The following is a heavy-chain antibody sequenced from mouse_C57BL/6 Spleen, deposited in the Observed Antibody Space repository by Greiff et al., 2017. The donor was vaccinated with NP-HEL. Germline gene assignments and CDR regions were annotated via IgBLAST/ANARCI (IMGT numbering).Heavy chain of an antibody. CDR3: ARDMVTTGFAY. V-gene: IGHV3-6*01. D-gene: IGHD2-2*01. Sequence: EVHLVESGPGLVKPSQSLSLTCSVTGYSITSGYYWNWIRQFPGNKLEWMGYISYDGSNNYNPSLKNRISITRDTSKNQFFLKLNSVTTEDTATYYCARDMVTTGFAYWGQGTLVTVSA. J-gene: IGHJ3*01. CDR1: GYSITSGYY. CDR2: ISYDGSN.